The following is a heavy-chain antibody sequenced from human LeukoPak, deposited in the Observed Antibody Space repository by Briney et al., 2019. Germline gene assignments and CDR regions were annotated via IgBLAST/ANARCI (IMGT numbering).Heavy chain of an antibody. D-gene: IGHD3-10*01. J-gene: IGHJ5*02. CDR2: IYYSGST. CDR3: ATQIWFGELSGFDP. V-gene: IGHV4-39*01. Sequence: SETLSLTCTVSGGSISSSSYYWGWIRQPPGKGLEWIGSIYYSGSTYYNPSLKSRVTISVDTSKNQFSLKLSSVTAADTAVYYCATQIWFGELSGFDPWGQGTLVTVSS. CDR1: GGSISSSSYY.